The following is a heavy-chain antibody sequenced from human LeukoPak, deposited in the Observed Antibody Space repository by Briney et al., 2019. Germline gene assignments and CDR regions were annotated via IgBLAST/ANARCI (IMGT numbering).Heavy chain of an antibody. D-gene: IGHD3-3*01. V-gene: IGHV1-24*01. Sequence: ASVKVSCKVSGYTLTELSMHWVRQAPGKGLEWMGGFDPEDGETIYAQKFQGRVTMTEDTSTDTAYMELSSLRSEDTAVYYCARVRRSYDFWSGARAFDIWGQGTMVTVSS. CDR2: FDPEDGET. CDR3: ARVRRSYDFWSGARAFDI. CDR1: GYTLTELS. J-gene: IGHJ3*02.